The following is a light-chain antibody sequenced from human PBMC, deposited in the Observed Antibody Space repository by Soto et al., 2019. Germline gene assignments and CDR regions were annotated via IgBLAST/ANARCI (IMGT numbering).Light chain of an antibody. V-gene: IGKV1-5*03. Sequence: DIQMTQSTSTLSASVGDRVTITCRASQSISTWLAWYQQKAGKAPKLLIYKASILESGVPPRFSGSGSGTEFTLTISSLQPDDFATYYCQQYNTYWTFGQGTKVEIQ. CDR1: QSISTW. CDR3: QQYNTYWT. CDR2: KAS. J-gene: IGKJ1*01.